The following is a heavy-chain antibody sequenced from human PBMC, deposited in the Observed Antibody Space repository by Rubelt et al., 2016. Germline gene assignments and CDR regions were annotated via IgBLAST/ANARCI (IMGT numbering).Heavy chain of an antibody. CDR3: TTYEH. D-gene: IGHD3-16*01. V-gene: IGHV3-15*01. CDR1: GFTFSSFA. J-gene: IGHJ4*02. CDR2: IKSKTDGGPT. Sequence: EVQLLESGGGLVQPGGPLRLSCAASGFTFSSFAMSWVRQAPGKGLEWVGRIKSKTDGGPTDYAAPVKGRFTMSRDDSKNTLYLQMNSLKTEYTAVYYCTTYEHWGQGTLVTVSS.